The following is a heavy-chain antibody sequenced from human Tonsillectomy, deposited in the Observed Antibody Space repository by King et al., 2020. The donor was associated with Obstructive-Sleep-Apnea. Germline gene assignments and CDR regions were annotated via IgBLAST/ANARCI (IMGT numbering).Heavy chain of an antibody. CDR2: IYYSGST. V-gene: IGHV4-31*03. CDR1: VGSISSGGYY. J-gene: IGHJ5*02. D-gene: IGHD3-3*01. CDR3: ARGVLRFLGPPFFDP. Sequence: HVQLQESGPGLVKPSQTLSLTCTVSVGSISSGGYYWSWIRQHPGKGLEWIGYIYYSGSTYYNPSLKSRLTISVDTSKNQFSLKLSSVTAADTAVYYCARGVLRFLGPPFFDPWGQGTLVTVSS.